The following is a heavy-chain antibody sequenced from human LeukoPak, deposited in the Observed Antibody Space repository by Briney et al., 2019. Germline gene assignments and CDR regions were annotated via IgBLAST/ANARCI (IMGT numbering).Heavy chain of an antibody. V-gene: IGHV3-23*01. J-gene: IGHJ4*02. CDR1: GFTFSSYG. Sequence: GGSLRLSCAASGFTFSSYGLSWVRQAPGKGLEWVSTVSGSGYNTYYAHPVKGRFTISRDNSANTLYLQKNSLRAEDTALYYCAKHSGSYFIYYVDSWGQGTLVSVSS. CDR2: VSGSGYNT. D-gene: IGHD1-26*01. CDR3: AKHSGSYFIYYVDS.